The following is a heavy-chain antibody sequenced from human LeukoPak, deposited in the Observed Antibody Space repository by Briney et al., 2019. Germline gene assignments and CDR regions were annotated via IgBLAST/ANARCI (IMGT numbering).Heavy chain of an antibody. CDR3: AKDLLADSSGYPFDY. CDR1: GFNFSDYA. J-gene: IGHJ4*02. Sequence: GGSLRLSCAGSGFNFSDYAMSWVRQAPGKGLEWVSAISGSGGSTYYADSVKGRFTISRDNSKNTLYLQMNSLRAEDTAVYYCAKDLLADSSGYPFDYWGQGTLVTVSS. CDR2: ISGSGGST. V-gene: IGHV3-23*01. D-gene: IGHD3-22*01.